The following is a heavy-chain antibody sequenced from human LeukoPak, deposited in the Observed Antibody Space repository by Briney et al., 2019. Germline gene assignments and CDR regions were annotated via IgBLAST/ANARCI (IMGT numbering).Heavy chain of an antibody. CDR1: GFIFSGHV. CDR2: ISYDGSNK. CDR3: AREGVADPGYYYYGMDV. D-gene: IGHD3-10*01. J-gene: IGHJ6*02. Sequence: PGRSLRLSCAASGFIFSGHVMHWVRQAPGKGLEWVSLISYDGSNKDYADSVKGRFTISRDNSKNTLYLQMNGLRAEDTAVYYCAREGVADPGYYYYGMDVWGQGTTVTVSS. V-gene: IGHV3-30-3*01.